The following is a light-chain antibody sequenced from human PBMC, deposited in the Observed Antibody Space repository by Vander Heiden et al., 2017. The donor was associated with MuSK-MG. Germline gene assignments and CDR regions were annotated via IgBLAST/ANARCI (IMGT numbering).Light chain of an antibody. J-gene: IGLJ1*01. CDR3: GSYTSISTLV. CDR2: DVS. V-gene: IGLV2-14*03. Sequence: QSALTQPASVSGSPGQSITISCTGTSSDVGGYNYVSWYQQHPGKAPKLLIYDVSYRPSGVSNRFSGSKSGNTDSLTISGLQAEDEADYYCGSYTSISTLVFGTGTKVTVL. CDR1: SSDVGGYNY.